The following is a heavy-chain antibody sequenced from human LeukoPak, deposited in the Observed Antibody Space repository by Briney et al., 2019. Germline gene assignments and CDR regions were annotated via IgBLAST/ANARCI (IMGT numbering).Heavy chain of an antibody. D-gene: IGHD2-2*01. CDR2: IYYSGST. Sequence: SETLSLTCTVSGGSVNSGSYYWSWLRQPPGKGLEWIGYIYYSGSTNYNPSLKSRVTISVDTSKNQFSLKLSSVTAADTAVYYCARALNTRVVPSWGQGTLVTVSS. V-gene: IGHV4-61*01. J-gene: IGHJ5*02. CDR3: ARALNTRVVPS. CDR1: GGSVNSGSYY.